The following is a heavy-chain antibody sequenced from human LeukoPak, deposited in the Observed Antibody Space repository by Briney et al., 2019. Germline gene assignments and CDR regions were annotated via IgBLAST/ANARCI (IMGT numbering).Heavy chain of an antibody. CDR2: VNLQGST. J-gene: IGHJ4*02. CDR3: AREGGPYRPLDY. V-gene: IGHV4-4*02. Sequence: TSGTLSLTCGLSGGSITSTNYWTWVRPPPGKGLEWIGEVNLQGSTNYNPSLMGRVAISVDMSENHISLQLTSVTAADTAVYYCAREGGPYRPLDYSGQGTLVTVSS. CDR1: GGSITSTNY.